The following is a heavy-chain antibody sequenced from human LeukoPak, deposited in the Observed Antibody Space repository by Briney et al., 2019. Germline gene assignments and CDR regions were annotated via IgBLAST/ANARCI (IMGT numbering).Heavy chain of an antibody. Sequence: GGSLRLSCAASGFSLDDYAMHWVRQAPGQGLEWVSSISWDGRNMAYAASVKGRFTISRDNAQNSLYLQMNSLRAEDTAVYYCARHCSGGACYSDPHYYYYHMDVWGKGTTVTVSS. J-gene: IGHJ6*03. CDR2: ISWDGRNM. D-gene: IGHD2-15*01. V-gene: IGHV3-9*01. CDR3: ARHCSGGACYSDPHYYYYHMDV. CDR1: GFSLDDYA.